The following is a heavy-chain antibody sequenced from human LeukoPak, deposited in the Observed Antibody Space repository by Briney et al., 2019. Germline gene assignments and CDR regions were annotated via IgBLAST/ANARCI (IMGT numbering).Heavy chain of an antibody. CDR2: IIPIFGTA. D-gene: IGHD2-15*01. CDR1: GGTFSSSA. Sequence: SVKVSCKASGGTFSSSAISWVRQAPGQGLEWMGGIIPIFGTANYAQKFQGRVTITTDESTSTAYMELSSLRSEDTAVYYCASWADCSGGSCSDRGFDYWGQGTLVTVSS. V-gene: IGHV1-69*05. CDR3: ASWADCSGGSCSDRGFDY. J-gene: IGHJ4*02.